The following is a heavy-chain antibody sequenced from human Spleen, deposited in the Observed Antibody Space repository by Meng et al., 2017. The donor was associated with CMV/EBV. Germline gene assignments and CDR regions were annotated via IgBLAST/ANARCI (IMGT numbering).Heavy chain of an antibody. V-gene: IGHV4-4*02. CDR1: GGAISSSSW. Sequence: GSGGAISSSSWWSWVRQPPGKGMEWIGEIYHSGSTNYNPSLKSRVTISVDKSKNQFSLKLSSVTAADTAVYYCAREGYSSSPWAFDIWGQGTMVTVSS. J-gene: IGHJ3*02. D-gene: IGHD6-6*01. CDR2: IYHSGST. CDR3: AREGYSSSPWAFDI.